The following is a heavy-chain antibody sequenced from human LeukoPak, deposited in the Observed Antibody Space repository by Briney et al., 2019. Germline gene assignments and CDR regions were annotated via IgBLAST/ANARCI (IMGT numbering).Heavy chain of an antibody. Sequence: GASVKVSCKASGYTFTGYYMHWVRQAPGQGLEWMGWINPNSGGTNYAQKFQGWVTMTRDTAISTAYMELRGLRSDDTAVYYCARAEKPNWGNYYYYCMDVWGKGTTVTVSS. D-gene: IGHD7-27*01. CDR1: GYTFTGYY. CDR2: INPNSGGT. V-gene: IGHV1-2*04. J-gene: IGHJ6*03. CDR3: ARAEKPNWGNYYYYCMDV.